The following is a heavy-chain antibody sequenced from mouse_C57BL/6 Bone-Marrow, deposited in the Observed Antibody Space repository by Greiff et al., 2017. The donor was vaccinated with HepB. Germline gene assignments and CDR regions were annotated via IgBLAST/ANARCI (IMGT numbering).Heavy chain of an antibody. CDR3: ARHWDDFDY. J-gene: IGHJ2*01. V-gene: IGHV5-6*01. D-gene: IGHD4-1*01. Sequence: VQLVESGGDLVKPGGSLKLSCAASGFTFSSYGMSWVRQTPDKRLEWVATISSGGSYTYYPDSVKGRFTISRDNAKNTLYLQMSSLKSEDTAMYYCARHWDDFDYWGQGTTLTVSS. CDR2: ISSGGSYT. CDR1: GFTFSSYG.